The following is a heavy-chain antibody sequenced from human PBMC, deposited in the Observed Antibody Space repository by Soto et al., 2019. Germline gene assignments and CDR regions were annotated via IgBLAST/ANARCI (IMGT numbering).Heavy chain of an antibody. D-gene: IGHD6-19*01. CDR3: AKVREAVVVAGPLHY. Sequence: QVQLVQSGAEVKKPGSSVKVSCKASGGTFSSYAISWVRQAPGQGLEWMGGIIPIFGTANYAQKFQGRVTINADESTITADMEMSSVRSADTAVYYCAKVREAVVVAGPLHYWGQGTLVAVSA. CDR1: GGTFSSYA. J-gene: IGHJ4*02. V-gene: IGHV1-69*12. CDR2: IIPIFGTA.